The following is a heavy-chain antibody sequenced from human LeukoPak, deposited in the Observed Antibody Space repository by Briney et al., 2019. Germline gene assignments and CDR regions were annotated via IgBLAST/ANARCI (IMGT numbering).Heavy chain of an antibody. V-gene: IGHV3-74*01. CDR2: ISNDESTI. CDR1: GFTFSSYW. CDR3: AKAPDPIAVAGPSIDY. Sequence: GGTLRLSCAASGFTFSSYWMHWVRQAPGKGPVWVSLISNDESTINCADSVKGRFTISRDNAKNSLYLHMNSLRAEDTALYYCAKAPDPIAVAGPSIDYWGQGTLVTVSS. J-gene: IGHJ4*02. D-gene: IGHD6-19*01.